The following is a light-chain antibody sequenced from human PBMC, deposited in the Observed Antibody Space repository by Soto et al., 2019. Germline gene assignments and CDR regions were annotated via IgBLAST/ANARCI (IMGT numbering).Light chain of an antibody. CDR1: SSDVGGYKY. CDR3: SSYTTTNTLYV. V-gene: IGLV2-14*01. CDR2: EVF. J-gene: IGLJ1*01. Sequence: QSALTQPASVSGSPGQSITISCTGTSSDVGGYKYVSWYQQHPGKAPKLMIYEVFNRPSGVSSRFSGSKSGSTASLTISGLQAEDEADYYCSSYTTTNTLYVFGTGTKVTVL.